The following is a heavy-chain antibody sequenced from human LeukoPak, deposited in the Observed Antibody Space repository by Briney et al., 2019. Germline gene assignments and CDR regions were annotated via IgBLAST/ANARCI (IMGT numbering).Heavy chain of an antibody. CDR3: ARQRDGGLDY. CDR1: GGSISSYY. J-gene: IGHJ4*02. D-gene: IGHD5-24*01. Sequence: PSETLSLTCTVSGGSISSYYWSWIRQPPGKGLEWIGYIYTSGSTNYNPSLKSRVTISVDTSKNQFSLKLSSVTAADTAVYYSARQRDGGLDYWGQGTLVTVSS. V-gene: IGHV4-4*09. CDR2: IYTSGST.